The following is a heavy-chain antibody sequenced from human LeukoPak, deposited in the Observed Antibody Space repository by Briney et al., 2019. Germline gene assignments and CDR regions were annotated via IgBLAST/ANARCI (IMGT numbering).Heavy chain of an antibody. CDR2: ISYDGSNK. Sequence: GGSLRLSCAASGFTFSSYAMHWVRQAPGKGLEWVAVISYDGSNKYYADSVKGRFTISRDNSKNTLYLQMNSLRAEDTAVYYCARDSGYGDYTLYYFDYWGQGTLVTVSS. CDR1: GFTFSSYA. D-gene: IGHD4-17*01. CDR3: ARDSGYGDYTLYYFDY. V-gene: IGHV3-30-3*01. J-gene: IGHJ4*02.